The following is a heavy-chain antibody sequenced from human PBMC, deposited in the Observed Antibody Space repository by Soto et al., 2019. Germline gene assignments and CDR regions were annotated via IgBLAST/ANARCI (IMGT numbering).Heavy chain of an antibody. CDR3: ARHSSSAAAGTTGGFDY. J-gene: IGHJ4*02. Sequence: SETLSLTCTVSGGSISSSSYYWGWIRQPPGKGLEWIGSIYYSGSTYYNPSLKSRVTISVDTSKNQFSLKLSSVTAADTAVYYCARHSSSAAAGTTGGFDYWAQRTLVTVSS. CDR2: IYYSGST. V-gene: IGHV4-39*01. D-gene: IGHD6-13*01. CDR1: GGSISSSSYY.